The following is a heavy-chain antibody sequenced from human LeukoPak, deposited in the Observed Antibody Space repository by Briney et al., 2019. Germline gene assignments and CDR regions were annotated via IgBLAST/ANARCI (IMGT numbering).Heavy chain of an antibody. CDR2: IVGSGSNT. CDR1: GSTFSNYA. CDR3: AKWGDYDILTGYYDSDY. Sequence: GASLRLSCAASGSTFSNYAMSWVRQAPGKGLEWVSAIVGSGSNTYYADSVKGRFTISRDNPKNTLYLQMNSLRAEDTAVYYCAKWGDYDILTGYYDSDYWGQGTLVTVSS. V-gene: IGHV3-23*01. D-gene: IGHD3-9*01. J-gene: IGHJ4*02.